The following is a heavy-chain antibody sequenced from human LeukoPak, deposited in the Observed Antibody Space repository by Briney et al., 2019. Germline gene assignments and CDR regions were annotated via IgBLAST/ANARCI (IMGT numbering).Heavy chain of an antibody. CDR1: GFTFCSYS. D-gene: IGHD7-27*01. CDR3: ARGSLYWGDV. J-gene: IGHJ6*04. V-gene: IGHV3-21*01. CDR2: ISSSSYI. Sequence: GGSVPLSRSASGFTFCSYSMKWVPQAPGKGREGVSSISSSSYIYYADSVKGRFTISRDNAENSLYLQMNSLRGEDTAVYYCARGSLYWGDVWGKGTTVTVSS.